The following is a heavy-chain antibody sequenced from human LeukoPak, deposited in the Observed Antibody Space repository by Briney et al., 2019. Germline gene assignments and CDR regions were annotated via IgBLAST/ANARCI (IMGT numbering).Heavy chain of an antibody. CDR2: IYYSGST. D-gene: IGHD1-14*01. J-gene: IGHJ4*02. CDR3: ARDGRFPPEVLPRYFDS. CDR1: GVSVSSSAYY. V-gene: IGHV4-39*07. Sequence: SETLSLTCTVSGVSVSSSAYYWGWIRQPQEKGREWIVNIYYSGSTYYNPSLKSRVTISIDTPKTQFSLKLSSVTAADTAVYYCARDGRFPPEVLPRYFDSWGQGTLVTVSS.